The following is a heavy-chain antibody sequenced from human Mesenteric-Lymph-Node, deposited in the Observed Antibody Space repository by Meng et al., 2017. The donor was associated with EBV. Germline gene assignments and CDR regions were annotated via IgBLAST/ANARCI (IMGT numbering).Heavy chain of an antibody. CDR3: ARATTYDFIWGNYYFIDY. Sequence: GSAPCCVKPPEPLSPTCTFAVGSISNGDVCWSWVRQPPGKGLEWIGYSSYTGSTNFNPSLKSRVTISVDTSRKQFSLKLTSVTAADTAVYYCARATTYDFIWGNYYFIDYWGQGTLVTVSS. CDR1: VGSISNGDVC. V-gene: IGHV4-61*08. CDR2: SSYTGST. D-gene: IGHD3-16*01. J-gene: IGHJ4*02.